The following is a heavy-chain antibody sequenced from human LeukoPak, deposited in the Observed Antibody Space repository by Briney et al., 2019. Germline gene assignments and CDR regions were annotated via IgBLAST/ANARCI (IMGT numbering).Heavy chain of an antibody. CDR3: AKVMTTVIYYFDY. J-gene: IGHJ4*02. CDR2: IYPGDSDT. Sequence: GESLKISCKASQYNFTNYWIAWLRQMPGKGLEWMGIIYPGDSDTRYSLSFQGQVTMSADKSISTAYLQWSSLQASDTAIYYCAKVMTTVIYYFDYWGQGTLVTVSS. D-gene: IGHD4-11*01. CDR1: QYNFTNYW. V-gene: IGHV5-51*01.